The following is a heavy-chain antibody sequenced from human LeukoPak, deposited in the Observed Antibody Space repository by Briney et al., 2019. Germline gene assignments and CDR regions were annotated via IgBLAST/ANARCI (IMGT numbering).Heavy chain of an antibody. J-gene: IGHJ4*02. D-gene: IGHD3-9*01. CDR2: IYYTGST. V-gene: IGHV4-39*01. Sequence: SETLSLTCTVSGGSVNSFQYYWGWIRQPPGKGLEWIGSIYYTGSTYYNPSLKSRITISVDTSKNQFSLNLRSVSAADSAMYYCARHLTYDYLAAYSHWGQGTPVTVSS. CDR3: ARHLTYDYLAAYSH. CDR1: GGSVNSFQYY.